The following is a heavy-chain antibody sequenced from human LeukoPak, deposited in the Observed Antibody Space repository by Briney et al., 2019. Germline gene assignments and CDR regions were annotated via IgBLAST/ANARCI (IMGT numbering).Heavy chain of an antibody. CDR3: ARGITMVRGVIIGNWFDP. J-gene: IGHJ5*02. CDR1: GGSISSSSYY. CDR2: LYYSGST. V-gene: IGHV4-39*01. Sequence: SETLSLTCTVSGGSISSSSYYWGWIRQPPGKGLEWIGSLYYSGSTYYNPSLKSRVTISVDTSKNQFSLKLSSVTAADTAVYYCARGITMVRGVIIGNWFDPWGQGTLVTVSS. D-gene: IGHD3-10*01.